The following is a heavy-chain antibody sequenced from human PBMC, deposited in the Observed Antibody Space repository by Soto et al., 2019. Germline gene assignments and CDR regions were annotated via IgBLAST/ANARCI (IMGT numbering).Heavy chain of an antibody. CDR1: GFTFSSYA. D-gene: IGHD3-3*01. J-gene: IGHJ5*02. V-gene: IGHV3-23*01. CDR2: ISGSGGST. Sequence: GGSLRLSCAASGFTFSSYAMSWVRQAPGKGLEWVSAISGSGGSTYYADSVKGGFTISRDNSKNTLYLQMNSLRAEDTAVYYCAKSSVMGWFNWFAPWGQGTLVTVS. CDR3: AKSSVMGWFNWFAP.